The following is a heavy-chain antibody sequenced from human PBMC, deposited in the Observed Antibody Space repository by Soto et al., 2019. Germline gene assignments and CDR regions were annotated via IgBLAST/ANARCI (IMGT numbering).Heavy chain of an antibody. CDR2: ISGSGGST. Sequence: EVQLLESGGGLVQPGGSLRLSCVASGSTFGSYAMSWVRQAPVKGLEWVSAISGSGGSTYYADTVKGRFTISRDNSKNTLYLQMNSLRAEDTAVYYCARRGSGSYYDYWGQGTLVTVSS. D-gene: IGHD1-26*01. CDR3: ARRGSGSYYDY. J-gene: IGHJ4*02. CDR1: GSTFGSYA. V-gene: IGHV3-23*01.